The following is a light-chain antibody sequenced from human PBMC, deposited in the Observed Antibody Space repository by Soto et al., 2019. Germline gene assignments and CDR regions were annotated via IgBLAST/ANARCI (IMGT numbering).Light chain of an antibody. V-gene: IGLV1-40*01. CDR1: SSNIGAGYD. J-gene: IGLJ1*01. Sequence: QSVLTQPTSVSGAPGQRVTISCTGPSSNIGAGYDIHWYQQVPGTAPKLLIYGNSNRPSGVPDRFSGSKSGTSASLAITGLQAEDEADYDCQSYDSSLSGPFYVFGTGTKLTVL. CDR2: GNS. CDR3: QSYDSSLSGPFYV.